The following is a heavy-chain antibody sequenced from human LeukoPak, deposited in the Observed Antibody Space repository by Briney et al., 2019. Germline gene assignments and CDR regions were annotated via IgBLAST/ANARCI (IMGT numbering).Heavy chain of an antibody. V-gene: IGHV1-3*01. CDR3: ASRGATGYYYYGMDV. Sequence: ASVKVSCKASGYTFTSYAMHWVRQAPGQRLEWMGWINAGNGNTKYSQKFQGRVTITRDTSASTAYMELSSLRSEDTAVYYCASRGATGYYYYGMDVWGQGTTVTVSS. CDR1: GYTFTSYA. D-gene: IGHD1-26*01. CDR2: INAGNGNT. J-gene: IGHJ6*02.